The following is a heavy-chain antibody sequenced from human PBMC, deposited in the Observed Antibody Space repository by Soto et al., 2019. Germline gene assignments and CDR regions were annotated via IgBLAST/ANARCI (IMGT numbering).Heavy chain of an antibody. CDR3: AYSYGDYELKGNWFGP. CDR1: GYTFTSYA. D-gene: IGHD4-17*01. CDR2: INAGNGNT. V-gene: IGHV1-3*01. J-gene: IGHJ5*02. Sequence: QVQLVQSGAEVKKPGASVKVSCKASGYTFTSYAMHWVRQAPGQRLEWMGWINAGNGNTKYSQKFQDRVTITRDTSASTAYMELSSLRSEDTAVYYCAYSYGDYELKGNWFGPWGQGTLVTVSS.